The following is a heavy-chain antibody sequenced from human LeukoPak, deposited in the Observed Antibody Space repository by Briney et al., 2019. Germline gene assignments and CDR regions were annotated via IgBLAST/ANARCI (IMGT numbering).Heavy chain of an antibody. CDR1: GYTFTSYG. J-gene: IGHJ4*02. V-gene: IGHV1-18*01. D-gene: IGHD2-21*02. Sequence: ASVKVSCKASGYTFTSYGISWVRQAPGQGLEWMGWISAYNGNTNYAQKLQGRVTMTTDTSTSTAYMELRSLRSDDTAVYYCARTNTRGTYVVVTAILDYWGQGTLVTVSS. CDR3: ARTNTRGTYVVVTAILDY. CDR2: ISAYNGNT.